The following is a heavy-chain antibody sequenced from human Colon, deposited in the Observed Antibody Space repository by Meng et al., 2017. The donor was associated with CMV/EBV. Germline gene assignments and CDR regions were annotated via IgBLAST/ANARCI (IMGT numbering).Heavy chain of an antibody. CDR3: ARDPAGFDY. CDR1: GFTFSTYG. J-gene: IGHJ4*02. V-gene: IGHV3-30*19. CDR2: ISYDGSNK. Sequence: GGSLRLSCATSGFTFSTYGMHWVRQAPGKGLEWVAVISYDGSNKYYADSVKGRFTISRDNSKNTLYLQMNSLRAEDTAVYYCARDPAGFDYWGQGTLVTVSS.